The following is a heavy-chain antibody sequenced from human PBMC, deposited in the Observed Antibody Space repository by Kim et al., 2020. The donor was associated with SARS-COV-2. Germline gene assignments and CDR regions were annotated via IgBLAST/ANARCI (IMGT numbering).Heavy chain of an antibody. CDR2: SDHGGRT. Sequence: SETLSLTCAVYGESFSGFYWSWIRQPPGKGMEWIGESDHGGRTNYNPSHKRRGTISVDTSKNQFSLKLTPVTAADTAVYYCARGPGMDIAAIWGRGTLVTVSS. CDR3: ARGPGMDIAAI. J-gene: IGHJ4*02. D-gene: IGHD6-13*01. CDR1: GESFSGFY. V-gene: IGHV4-34*01.